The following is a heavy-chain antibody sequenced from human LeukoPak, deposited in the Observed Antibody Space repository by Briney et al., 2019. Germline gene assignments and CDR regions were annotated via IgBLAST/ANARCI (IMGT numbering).Heavy chain of an antibody. D-gene: IGHD5-18*01. CDR3: ARVRGYSYGYDYYYGMDV. CDR1: GYTFTGYY. J-gene: IGHJ6*02. V-gene: IGHV1-2*02. Sequence: ASVKVSCKASGYTFTGYYMHWVRQAPGQGLEWMGWINPNSGGTNYAQKFQGRVTMTRDTSISTAYMELSRLRSDDTAVYYCARVRGYSYGYDYYYGMDVWGQGTTVTVSS. CDR2: INPNSGGT.